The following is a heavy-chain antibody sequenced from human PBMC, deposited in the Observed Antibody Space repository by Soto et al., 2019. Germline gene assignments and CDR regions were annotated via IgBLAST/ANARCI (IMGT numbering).Heavy chain of an antibody. V-gene: IGHV3-7*01. J-gene: IGHJ5*02. Sequence: EVQLVESGGVLVQPGGSLRLSCAASGFTFSNSWMSWVRQAPGKGLEWVANIKQDGSERYYVDSVKGRFTISRDNAKNSLYLQMNSLGAEDTAVYYCASNFCRRTSCNLLNWFDLWGQGTLGTVSS. CDR3: ASNFCRRTSCNLLNWFDL. D-gene: IGHD2-2*01. CDR2: IKQDGSER. CDR1: GFTFSNSW.